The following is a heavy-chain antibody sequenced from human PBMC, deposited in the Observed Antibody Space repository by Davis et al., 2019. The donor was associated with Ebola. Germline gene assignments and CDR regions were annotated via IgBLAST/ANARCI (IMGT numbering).Heavy chain of an antibody. D-gene: IGHD4-11*01. Sequence: PSETLSLTCAVYGGSFSGYYWSWIRQPPGKGLEWIGEINHSGSTNYNPSLKSRVTISVDTSKNQFSLKLSSVTAADTAVYYCARGHSNYFRPQPTDNMDVWGKGTTVTVSS. CDR2: INHSGST. J-gene: IGHJ6*03. CDR3: ARGHSNYFRPQPTDNMDV. V-gene: IGHV4-34*01. CDR1: GGSFSGYY.